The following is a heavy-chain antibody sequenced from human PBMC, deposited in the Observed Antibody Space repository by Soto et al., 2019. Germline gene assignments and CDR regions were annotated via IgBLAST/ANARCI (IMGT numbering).Heavy chain of an antibody. D-gene: IGHD1-26*01. CDR2: ISYDGSNK. V-gene: IGHV3-30*18. CDR1: GFTFSSYG. J-gene: IGHJ4*02. Sequence: GGSLRLSCAASGFTFSSYGMHWVRQAPGKGLEWVAVISYDGSNKYYADSVKGRFTISRDNSKNTLYLQMNSLRAEDTAVYYCANLAFSGSYDYFDYWGQGTLVTVSS. CDR3: ANLAFSGSYDYFDY.